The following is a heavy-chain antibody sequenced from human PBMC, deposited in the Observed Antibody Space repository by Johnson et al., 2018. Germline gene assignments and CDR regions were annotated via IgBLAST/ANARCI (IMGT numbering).Heavy chain of an antibody. J-gene: IGHJ6*03. D-gene: IGHD4/OR15-4a*01. CDR3: ARVQNYGGTASYMDV. Sequence: VQLVQSGGGLVQPGGSLRLSCAASGFPFSTYWMNWVRQAPGKGLEWVANIKPDGSEKYYVNSVKGRFTISRDNAKNSLYLQLNSPRAEDTAVYYWARVQNYGGTASYMDVWGKGTTVTVSS. CDR2: IKPDGSEK. V-gene: IGHV3-7*01. CDR1: GFPFSTYW.